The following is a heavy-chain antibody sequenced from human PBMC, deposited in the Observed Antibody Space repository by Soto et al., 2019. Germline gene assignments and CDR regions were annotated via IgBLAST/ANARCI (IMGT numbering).Heavy chain of an antibody. J-gene: IGHJ5*02. Sequence: SETLSLTCAVSGGSISSGGYSWSWIRQPPGKGLEWIGYIYHSGSTYYNPSLKSRVTISVDRSKNQFSLKLSSVTAADTAVYYCSRFGEFSNWFDPWGQGTLVTVSS. D-gene: IGHD3-10*01. V-gene: IGHV4-30-2*01. CDR3: SRFGEFSNWFDP. CDR2: IYHSGST. CDR1: GGSISSGGYS.